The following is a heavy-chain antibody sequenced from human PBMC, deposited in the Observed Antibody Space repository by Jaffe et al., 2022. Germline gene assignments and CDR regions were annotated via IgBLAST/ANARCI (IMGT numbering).Heavy chain of an antibody. CDR2: IIPIFGTA. CDR1: GGTFSSYA. D-gene: IGHD3-3*01. V-gene: IGHV1-69*01. Sequence: QVQLVQSGAEVKKPGSSVKVSCKASGGTFSSYAISWVRQAPGQGLEWMGGIIPIFGTANYAQKFQGRVTITADESTSTAYMELSSLRSEDTAVYYCARTYYDFWDGSLCQYYFDYWGQGTLVTVSS. CDR3: ARTYYDFWDGSLCQYYFDY. J-gene: IGHJ4*02.